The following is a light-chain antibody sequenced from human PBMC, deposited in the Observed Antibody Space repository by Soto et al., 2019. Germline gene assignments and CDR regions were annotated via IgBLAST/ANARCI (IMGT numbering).Light chain of an antibody. Sequence: QSALTQPASVSGSLGQSITISCTGSNSDVGGHNYVSWYQQHPGKAPKLMIYEVGIRPSGVSTRFSGSKSGNTASLTSSGLQAEDEADYYCSSYTSTILYVFGTGTKVTVL. CDR2: EVG. J-gene: IGLJ1*01. CDR3: SSYTSTILYV. V-gene: IGLV2-14*01. CDR1: NSDVGGHNY.